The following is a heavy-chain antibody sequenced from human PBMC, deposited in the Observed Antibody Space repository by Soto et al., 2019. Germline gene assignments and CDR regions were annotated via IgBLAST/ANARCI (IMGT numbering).Heavy chain of an antibody. CDR3: ARHDWLDP. CDR2: INRDANDI. J-gene: IGHJ5*02. V-gene: IGHV3-74*01. Sequence: GGSLRLSCEASRGAFGDYWMHWVRRAPGKGLVWVSRINRDANDIIYADSVKGRFTISRDNSKNTLYLQMNSLRAEDTAVYFCARHDWLDPWGQGTLVTVS. CDR1: RGAFGDYW.